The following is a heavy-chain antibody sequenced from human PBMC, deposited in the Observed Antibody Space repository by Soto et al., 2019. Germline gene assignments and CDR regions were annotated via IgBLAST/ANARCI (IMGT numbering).Heavy chain of an antibody. J-gene: IGHJ3*02. D-gene: IGHD3-9*01. CDR1: GGSISSGGYS. V-gene: IGHV4-30-2*01. CDR3: ARTYYDILTGRTYAFDI. Sequence: QLQLQESGSGLVKPSQTLSLTCAVSGGSISSGGYSWSWIRQPPGKGLEWIGYIYHSGSTYYNPSLKSRVTRSEDRSKNQFSLKLSTVTAADTAVYYCARTYYDILTGRTYAFDIWGQGTMVIVSS. CDR2: IYHSGST.